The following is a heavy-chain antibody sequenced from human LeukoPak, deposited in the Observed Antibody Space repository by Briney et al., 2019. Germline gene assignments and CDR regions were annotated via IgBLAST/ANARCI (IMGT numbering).Heavy chain of an antibody. V-gene: IGHV1-24*01. CDR3: ATVPRVGATNYYYYMDV. CDR1: GYTLTELS. Sequence: ASVKVSCKVSGYTLTELSMHWVRQAPGKGLEWMGGFDPEDGETIYAQKFQGRVTMTEDTSTDTAYMELGSLRSEDTAVYYCATVPRVGATNYYYYMDVWGKGTTVTVSS. CDR2: FDPEDGET. D-gene: IGHD1-26*01. J-gene: IGHJ6*03.